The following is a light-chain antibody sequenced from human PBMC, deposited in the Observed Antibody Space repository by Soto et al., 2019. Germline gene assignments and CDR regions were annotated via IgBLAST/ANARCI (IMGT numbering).Light chain of an antibody. Sequence: EIVMTQSPATLSVSPGERATLSCRASQTVSTNLAWYQQKPGQAPRLLIYGASTRATVVPARFSGSGSGTEVTLTIISLQSEDFAVYFCHQYNNWPVTFGGGTKVEIK. CDR3: HQYNNWPVT. CDR2: GAS. V-gene: IGKV3-15*01. J-gene: IGKJ4*01. CDR1: QTVSTN.